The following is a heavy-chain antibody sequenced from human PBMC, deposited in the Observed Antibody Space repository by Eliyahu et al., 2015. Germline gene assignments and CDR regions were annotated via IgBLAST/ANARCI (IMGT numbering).Heavy chain of an antibody. Sequence: QVQLVQSGAEVKKPGASVKVSCKASGYTFTSYYMHWVRQAPGQGLEWMGIINPSGGSTSYAQKFQGRVTMTRDTSTSTVYMELSSLRSEDTAVYYCARARQPGGSTYYFDYWGQGTLVTVSS. CDR2: INPSGGST. V-gene: IGHV1-46*01. J-gene: IGHJ4*02. CDR3: ARARQPGGSTYYFDY. CDR1: GYTFTSYY. D-gene: IGHD2-15*01.